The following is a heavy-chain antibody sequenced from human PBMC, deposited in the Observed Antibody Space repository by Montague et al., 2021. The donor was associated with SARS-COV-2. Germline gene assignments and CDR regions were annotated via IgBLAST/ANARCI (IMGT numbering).Heavy chain of an antibody. CDR2: IFRSGAT. Sequence: SETLSLTRTVSGDSISDYYWSWIRQPPGMGLEWIGYIFRSGATSYNPPLKSRVIISLDTSKSQFSLRLSSVTAADTAIYYCARTSRGSRYFYGVDVWGQGTTATVSS. CDR3: ARTSRGSRYFYGVDV. CDR1: GDSISDYY. D-gene: IGHD3-10*01. V-gene: IGHV4-59*01. J-gene: IGHJ6*02.